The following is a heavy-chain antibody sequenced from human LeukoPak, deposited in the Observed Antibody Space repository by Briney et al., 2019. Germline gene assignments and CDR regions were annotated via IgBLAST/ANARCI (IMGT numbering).Heavy chain of an antibody. Sequence: GRSLRLSCAASGFTFGSSAMHWVRQAPGKGLEWVAFISYDGSTKYYADSVKGRFTISRDNSKNTLYLQMNSLRVEDTAVYYCARVGGVTPFFYFDFWGQGTLVTVSS. J-gene: IGHJ4*02. V-gene: IGHV3-30*04. D-gene: IGHD1-26*01. CDR3: ARVGGVTPFFYFDF. CDR1: GFTFGSSA. CDR2: ISYDGSTK.